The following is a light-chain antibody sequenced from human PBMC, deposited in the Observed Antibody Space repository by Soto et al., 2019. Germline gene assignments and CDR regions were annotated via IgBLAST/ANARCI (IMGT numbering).Light chain of an antibody. CDR3: SSFVGGDSFDVI. J-gene: IGLJ2*01. CDR2: EGV. Sequence: QSALTQPASVSGSPGQSITISCTGTNSDVGSYNLVSWYQQHPGKAPKLMIYEGVKRPSGVSNRFSGSKSGNTASLTVSGLRADDEAVYYCSSFVGGDSFDVIFGGGTKLTVL. CDR1: NSDVGSYNL. V-gene: IGLV2-14*02.